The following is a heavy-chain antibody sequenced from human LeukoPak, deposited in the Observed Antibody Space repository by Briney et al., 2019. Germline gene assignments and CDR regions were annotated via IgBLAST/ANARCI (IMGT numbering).Heavy chain of an antibody. CDR3: AREGRNGYNEGYFDY. D-gene: IGHD5-24*01. CDR1: GYTFTAYY. V-gene: IGHV1-2*02. Sequence: ASVKVSCKASGYTFTAYYMHWVRQAPGQGLEWMGWIDPNSGATDSAQKFQGRVTVTRDTSINTAHMELSSLRSDDTAVYYCAREGRNGYNEGYFDYWGQGTLVTVSS. CDR2: IDPNSGAT. J-gene: IGHJ4*02.